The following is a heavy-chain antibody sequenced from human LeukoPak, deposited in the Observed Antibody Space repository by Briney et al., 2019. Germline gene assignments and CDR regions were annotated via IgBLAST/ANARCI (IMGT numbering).Heavy chain of an antibody. CDR2: ISWNSGSI. V-gene: IGHV3-9*01. D-gene: IGHD3-10*01. J-gene: IGHJ4*02. CDR1: EFTFDDYA. Sequence: GGSLRLSCAASEFTFDDYAMHWVRQSPGKGLEWVSGISWNSGSIGYADSVKVRFTISRDNTKNSLYLQMNSLRAEYTALYYCAKDNSYGSGSSSDYYFDYWGQGTLVTVSS. CDR3: AKDNSYGSGSSSDYYFDY.